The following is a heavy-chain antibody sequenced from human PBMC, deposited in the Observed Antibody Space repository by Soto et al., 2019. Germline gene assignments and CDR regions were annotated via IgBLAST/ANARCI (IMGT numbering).Heavy chain of an antibody. CDR1: GGSFSGYY. D-gene: IGHD3-9*01. CDR2: INHSGST. CDR3: ALGKYYDFLTGDYVPRLYCDF. V-gene: IGHV4-34*01. Sequence: PSETLSLTCAVYGGSFSGYYWSWIRQPPGKGQEWIGEINHSGSTNYNPSLKSRVTISVDTSKNQFSLKLSSVTAADTAVYYCALGKYYDFLTGDYVPRLYCDFWGQGTLDTVSS. J-gene: IGHJ4*02.